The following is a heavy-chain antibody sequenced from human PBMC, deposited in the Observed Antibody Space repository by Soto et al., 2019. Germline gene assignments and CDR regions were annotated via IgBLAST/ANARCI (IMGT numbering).Heavy chain of an antibody. CDR2: ISGSVGST. Sequence: GGSLRLSCAASGFTFSSYAMSWVRQAPGKGLEWVSAISGSVGSTYYADSVKGRFTISRDNSKNTLYLPMNSLRAEDSAVYYCAKVRGVITYYFDYWGQGTLVTVSS. D-gene: IGHD3-10*01. CDR3: AKVRGVITYYFDY. CDR1: GFTFSSYA. J-gene: IGHJ4*02. V-gene: IGHV3-23*01.